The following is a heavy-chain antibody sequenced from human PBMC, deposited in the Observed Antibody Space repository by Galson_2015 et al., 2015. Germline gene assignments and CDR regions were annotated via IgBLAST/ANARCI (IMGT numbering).Heavy chain of an antibody. CDR1: GFTFSSRA. J-gene: IGHJ4*02. Sequence: SLRLSCAASGFTFSSRAMTWVRQAPGKGLEWVSVISGSGSNTHYADSVKGRFTISRDNSKNTLYLQMNSLRAEDTAVYYCANQQPQWKGPEDSWGQGTLVTVSS. CDR2: ISGSGSNT. V-gene: IGHV3-23*01. CDR3: ANQQPQWKGPEDS. D-gene: IGHD1/OR15-1a*01.